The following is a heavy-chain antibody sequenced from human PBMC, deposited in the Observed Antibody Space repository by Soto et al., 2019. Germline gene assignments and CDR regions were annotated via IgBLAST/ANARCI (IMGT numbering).Heavy chain of an antibody. J-gene: IGHJ4*02. D-gene: IGHD2-8*01. Sequence: PSETLSLTCTVSGGSISSGGYYWSWIRQHPGKGLEWIGYIYYSGSTYYNPSLKSRVTISVDTSKNQFSLKLSSVTAADTAVYYCARESAGECTNGVCYTFDYWGQGTLVTVSA. CDR3: ARESAGECTNGVCYTFDY. CDR2: IYYSGST. V-gene: IGHV4-31*03. CDR1: GGSISSGGYY.